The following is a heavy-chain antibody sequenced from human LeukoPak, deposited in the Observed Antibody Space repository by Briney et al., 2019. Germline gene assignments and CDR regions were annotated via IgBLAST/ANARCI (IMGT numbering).Heavy chain of an antibody. D-gene: IGHD6-6*01. J-gene: IGHJ4*02. Sequence: PSETLSLTCAVYGGSFSGYYWSWIRQPPGKGLEWLGYIYYSGSTNYNPSLKSRVTISVDTSKNQFSLKLSSVTAADTAVYYCARDRRSPYSSSSGIDYWGQGTLVTVSS. CDR1: GGSFSGYY. CDR3: ARDRRSPYSSSSGIDY. V-gene: IGHV4-59*01. CDR2: IYYSGST.